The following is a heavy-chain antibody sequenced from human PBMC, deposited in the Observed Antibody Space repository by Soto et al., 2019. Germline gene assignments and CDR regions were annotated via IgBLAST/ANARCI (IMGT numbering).Heavy chain of an antibody. J-gene: IGHJ4*02. CDR3: ARVGYCSGGSPCYYFDY. Sequence: GASVKVSCKASGGTFSSYAISWVRQAPGQGLEWMGGIIPIFGTANYAQKFQGRVTITADESTSTAYMELSSLRSEDTAVYYCARVGYCSGGSPCYYFDYWGQGTLVTVSS. D-gene: IGHD2-15*01. CDR2: IIPIFGTA. V-gene: IGHV1-69*13. CDR1: GGTFSSYA.